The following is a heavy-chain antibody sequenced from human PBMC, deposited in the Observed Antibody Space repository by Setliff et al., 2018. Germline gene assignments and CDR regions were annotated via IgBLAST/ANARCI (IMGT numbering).Heavy chain of an antibody. V-gene: IGHV1-2*02. CDR3: ARGGSIYDHVWGSYRFVDS. CDR2: INPYTGDT. Sequence: PSVKVSCKTSGYTFTDFYIQWVRQAPGQGLEWMGWINPYTGDTDYAPKFQGRVTVTRDTSVTTAYMDLTRLTSDDTAVYYCARGGSIYDHVWGSYRFVDSWGQGTLVTVSS. CDR1: GYTFTDFY. J-gene: IGHJ4*02. D-gene: IGHD3-16*02.